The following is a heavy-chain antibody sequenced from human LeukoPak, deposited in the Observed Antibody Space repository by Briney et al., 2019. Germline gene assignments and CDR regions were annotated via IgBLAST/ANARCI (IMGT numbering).Heavy chain of an antibody. V-gene: IGHV3-48*03. D-gene: IGHD4/OR15-4a*01. CDR2: ISSSGSLV. CDR1: GFDFNIYE. Sequence: PGGSLRLSCAASGFDFNIYEMIWVHQAPGKEPEWISYISSSGSLVYYADSVKGRFTVSRDNAQKSLFLQMNGLRVEDTAMYYCARDSLHNYGGTGYGYYFDYWGQGTPVTVSS. J-gene: IGHJ4*02. CDR3: ARDSLHNYGGTGYGYYFDY.